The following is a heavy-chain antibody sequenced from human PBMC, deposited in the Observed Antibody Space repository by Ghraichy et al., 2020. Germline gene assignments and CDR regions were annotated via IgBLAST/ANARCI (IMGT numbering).Heavy chain of an antibody. V-gene: IGHV3-30-3*01. CDR2: VSYVGTNK. D-gene: IGHD6-19*01. CDR3: ASAHNSAWHNFAY. Sequence: GGSLRLSCAASGFTFTNYAMHWVRQAPAKGLEWVAIVSYVGTNKFYADSVKGRFTISRDNSKNTLYLEMNSLRVEDTAMYYCASAHNSAWHNFAYWGQGTLVTVSS. J-gene: IGHJ4*02. CDR1: GFTFTNYA.